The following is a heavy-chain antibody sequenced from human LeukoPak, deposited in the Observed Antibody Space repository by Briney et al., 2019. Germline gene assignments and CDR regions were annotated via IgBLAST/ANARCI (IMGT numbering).Heavy chain of an antibody. Sequence: SETLSLTCTVSGGSVSSGSYYWSWIRQPPGKGLEWIGYIYYSGSTNYNPSLKSRVTISVDTSKNQFSLKLSSVTAADTALYYCARDNGCSGGSCYRWFDPWGQGTLVTVS. CDR2: IYYSGST. CDR3: ARDNGCSGGSCYRWFDP. J-gene: IGHJ5*02. D-gene: IGHD2-15*01. V-gene: IGHV4-61*01. CDR1: GGSVSSGSYY.